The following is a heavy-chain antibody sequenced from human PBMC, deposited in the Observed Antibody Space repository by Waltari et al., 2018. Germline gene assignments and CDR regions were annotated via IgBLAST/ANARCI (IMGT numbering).Heavy chain of an antibody. D-gene: IGHD6-19*01. J-gene: IGHJ3*02. Sequence: EVQLVESGGGLVQPGRSLRLSCAASGFTFDDYAMHWVRHAPGKGLEWVSGISWNSGSIGYADSVKGRFTISRDNAKNSLYLQMNSLRAEDMALYYCAKDRKPRLVRSAPYAFDIWGQGTMVTVSS. CDR3: AKDRKPRLVRSAPYAFDI. CDR2: ISWNSGSI. CDR1: GFTFDDYA. V-gene: IGHV3-9*03.